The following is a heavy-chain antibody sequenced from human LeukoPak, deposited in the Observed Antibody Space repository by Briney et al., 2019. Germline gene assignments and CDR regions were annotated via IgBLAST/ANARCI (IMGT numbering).Heavy chain of an antibody. CDR1: GGSISSSSYY. V-gene: IGHV4-39*01. CDR2: IYYSGST. J-gene: IGHJ5*02. Sequence: SETLSLTCTVSGGSISSSSYYWGWIRQPPGKGLEWIGSIYYSGSTYYSPSLKSRVTISVDTSKNQFSLKLSSVTAADTAVYYCASSRYFDWSRFDPWGQGTLVTVSP. CDR3: ASSRYFDWSRFDP. D-gene: IGHD3-9*01.